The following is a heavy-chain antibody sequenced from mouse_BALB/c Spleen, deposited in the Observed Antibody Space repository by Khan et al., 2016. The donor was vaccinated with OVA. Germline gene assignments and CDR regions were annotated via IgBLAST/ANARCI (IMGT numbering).Heavy chain of an antibody. J-gene: IGHJ4*01. CDR2: IWSDGST. D-gene: IGHD2-3*01. Sequence: VQLVESGPGLVAPSQSLSITCTVSGFSLTSYGIHWVRQPPGKGLEWLVVIWSDGSTNYNSVLKSRLSISKDNSKSQVFLKMISLQTDDTAIYXCARWFDGYSSLYAMDYWGQGTSVTVSS. CDR1: GFSLTSYG. V-gene: IGHV2-6*02. CDR3: ARWFDGYSSLYAMDY.